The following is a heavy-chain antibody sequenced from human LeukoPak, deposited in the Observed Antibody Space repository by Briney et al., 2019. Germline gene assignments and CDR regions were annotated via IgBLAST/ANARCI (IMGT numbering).Heavy chain of an antibody. D-gene: IGHD4-23*01. CDR1: GFTFSAYG. J-gene: IGHJ6*01. CDR2: NNQ. Sequence: GGALRLSCAASGFTFSAYGIHWVRQAPGKGLEWVAGNNQYNVESVKGRFTISRDSSKHTVYLQMNSLAVEDTAVYYCARDPPRVRNSWGDRFDVWGHGTTVTVSS. CDR3: ARDPPRVRNSWGDRFDV. V-gene: IGHV3-33*08.